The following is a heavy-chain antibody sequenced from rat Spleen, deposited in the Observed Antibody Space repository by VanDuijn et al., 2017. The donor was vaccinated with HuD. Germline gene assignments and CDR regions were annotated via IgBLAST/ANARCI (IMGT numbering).Heavy chain of an antibody. CDR3: ARAGYLRDWYFDF. J-gene: IGHJ2*01. D-gene: IGHD2-2*01. CDR2: ISYDGSST. Sequence: EVQLVESDGGLVQPGRSLKLSCAASGFTFSDFFMAWVRQTPTMGLEWVATISYDGSSTYHRDSVKGRFAISRDDAKGTLYLQMDSLRSEDTATYYCARAGYLRDWYFDFWGQGVMVTVSS. CDR1: GFTFSDFF. V-gene: IGHV5-29*01.